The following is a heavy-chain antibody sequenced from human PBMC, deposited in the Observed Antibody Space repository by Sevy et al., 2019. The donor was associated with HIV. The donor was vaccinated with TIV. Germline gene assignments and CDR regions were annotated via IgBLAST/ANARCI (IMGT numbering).Heavy chain of an antibody. V-gene: IGHV4-31*03. Sequence: SETLSLTCTVSGGSISSGGYYWSWIRQHPGKGLEWIGYIYYSGSTYYNPSLKSRVTISVDTSKNQFSLKLSSVTAADTAVYYCARGAPREHSSSSGYYFDYWGQGTLAPSPQ. D-gene: IGHD6-6*01. CDR1: GGSISSGGYY. J-gene: IGHJ4*02. CDR3: ARGAPREHSSSSGYYFDY. CDR2: IYYSGST.